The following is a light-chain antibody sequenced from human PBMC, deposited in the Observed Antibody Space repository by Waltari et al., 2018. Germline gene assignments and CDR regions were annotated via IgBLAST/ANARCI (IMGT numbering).Light chain of an antibody. J-gene: IGKJ3*01. CDR3: QQYYSPPRT. CDR1: QNLLSRSNNKNV. CDR2: WAS. Sequence: IVMTQSPGSLAVSPGDRATRNCRSSQNLLSRSNNKNVLAWYQRSPGQPPKLLIYWASTRESRVPGRFTGSWSGTDFTLTISSLQTEDVAFYYWQQYYSPPRTFGPGTKVEIK. V-gene: IGKV4-1*01.